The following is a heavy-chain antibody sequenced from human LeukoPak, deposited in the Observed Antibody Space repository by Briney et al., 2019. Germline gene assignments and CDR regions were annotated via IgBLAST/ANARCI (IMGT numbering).Heavy chain of an antibody. CDR3: ARDGGDYGDYLGAFDI. CDR2: IIPILGIA. V-gene: IGHV1-69*04. J-gene: IGHJ3*02. CDR1: GGTFSSYA. Sequence: GASVKVSCKASGGTFSSYAISWVRQAPGQGLEWMGRIIPILGIANYAQKFQGRVTITADKSTSTAYMELSGLRSEDTAVYYCARDGGDYGDYLGAFDIWGQGTMVTVSS. D-gene: IGHD4-17*01.